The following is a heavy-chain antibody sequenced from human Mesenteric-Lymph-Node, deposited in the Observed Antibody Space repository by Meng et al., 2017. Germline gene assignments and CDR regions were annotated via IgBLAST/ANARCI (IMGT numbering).Heavy chain of an antibody. V-gene: IGHV1-69*02. CDR1: GGTFSSYT. CDR2: IIPILGIA. D-gene: IGHD2-2*01. Sequence: SVKVSCKASGGTFSSYTISWLRQAPGQGLEWMGRIIPILGIANYAQKFQGRVTITTDESTSKADMELISLRSEDKAVYYCASPPPYCSSTSCLPFDAFDIWGQGTMVTVSS. J-gene: IGHJ3*02. CDR3: ASPPPYCSSTSCLPFDAFDI.